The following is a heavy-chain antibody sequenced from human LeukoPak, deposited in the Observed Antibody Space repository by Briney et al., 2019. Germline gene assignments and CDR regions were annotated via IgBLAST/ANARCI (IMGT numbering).Heavy chain of an antibody. D-gene: IGHD3-10*02. Sequence: GGSLRLSCETSGFTFSDYAMHWVRQAPGKGLEWVAVIWHDGSRKYYADSVKGRFTISRDNSKNTQSLQMNSLRAEDTALYYCARGFRRHYDYVADVWGRGTTVTVSS. CDR2: IWHDGSRK. CDR1: GFTFSDYA. CDR3: ARGFRRHYDYVADV. V-gene: IGHV3-33*01. J-gene: IGHJ6*02.